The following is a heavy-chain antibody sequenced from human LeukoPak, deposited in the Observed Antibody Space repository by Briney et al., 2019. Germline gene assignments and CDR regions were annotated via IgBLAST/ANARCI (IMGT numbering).Heavy chain of an antibody. CDR1: GGTFSSYA. Sequence: SVKVSCEASGGTFSSYAISWVRQAPGQGLEWMGGIIPIFGTANYAQKFQGRVTITADESTSTAYMELSSLRSEDTAVYYCASGYYYDSSGYYGYYYYYYMDVWGKGTTVTISS. CDR3: ASGYYYDSSGYYGYYYYYYMDV. V-gene: IGHV1-69*01. CDR2: IIPIFGTA. J-gene: IGHJ6*03. D-gene: IGHD3-22*01.